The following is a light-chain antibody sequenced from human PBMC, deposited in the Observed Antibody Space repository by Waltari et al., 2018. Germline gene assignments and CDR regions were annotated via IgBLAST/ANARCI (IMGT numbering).Light chain of an antibody. CDR1: QSLVHSDGKTY. V-gene: IGKV2-30*02. CDR3: MQTTHWPRT. Sequence: VVMTQSPLSLSVTLEQPASISCKSSQSLVHSDGKTYLNWFHQRQGQSPRRLIYKISNRESGVPDRFSGSGSGTDFTLTINRVEAEDVGVYYCMQTTHWPRTFGHGTKLEIK. J-gene: IGKJ2*01. CDR2: KIS.